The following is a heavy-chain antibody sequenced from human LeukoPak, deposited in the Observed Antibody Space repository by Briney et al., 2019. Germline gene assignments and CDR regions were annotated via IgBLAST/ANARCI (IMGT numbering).Heavy chain of an antibody. D-gene: IGHD1-26*01. CDR3: ARVTEGAT. CDR2: ISYDGSNK. J-gene: IGHJ4*02. V-gene: IGHV3-30*01. Sequence: PGGSLRLSCAASGFTFSCYAMHWVRQAPGKGLEWVAVISYDGSNKYYADSVKGRFTISRDNSKNTLYLQMNSLRAEDTAVYYCARVTEGATWGQGTLVTVSS. CDR1: GFTFSCYA.